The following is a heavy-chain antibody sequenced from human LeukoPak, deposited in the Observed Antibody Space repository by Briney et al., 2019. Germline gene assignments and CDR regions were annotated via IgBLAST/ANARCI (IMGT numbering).Heavy chain of an antibody. V-gene: IGHV1-18*01. CDR1: GYTFTSYG. Sequence: ASVKVSRNASGYTFTSYGISWVRQAPGQGLEWMGWISAYNGNTNYAQKLQGRVTMTTDTSTSTAYMELRSLRSDDTAVYYCARVEIRYFDWLSGFPRAVNWFDPWGQGTLVTVSS. CDR3: ARVEIRYFDWLSGFPRAVNWFDP. CDR2: ISAYNGNT. D-gene: IGHD3-9*01. J-gene: IGHJ5*02.